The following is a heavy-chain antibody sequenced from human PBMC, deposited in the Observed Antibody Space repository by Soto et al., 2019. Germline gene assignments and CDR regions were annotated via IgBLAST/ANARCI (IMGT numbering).Heavy chain of an antibody. CDR3: ARTDRAIFYSMDV. Sequence: QVQLQQWGAGLLKPSETLSLTCAVYGGSFTAYYWSWIRQPPGKGLEWIGEIDHSGSTNYNPSLESRVTISVDTSKNHFSLKVSSVTAADTAVYHCARTDRAIFYSMDVWGQGTTVTVSS. D-gene: IGHD3-22*01. CDR2: IDHSGST. V-gene: IGHV4-34*01. J-gene: IGHJ6*02. CDR1: GGSFTAYY.